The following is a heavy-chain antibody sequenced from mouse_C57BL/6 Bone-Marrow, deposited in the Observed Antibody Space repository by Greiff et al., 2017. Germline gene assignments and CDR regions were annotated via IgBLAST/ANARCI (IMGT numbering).Heavy chain of an antibody. Sequence: VKLMESGPGLVKPSQSLFLTCSITGFPITSGYYWIWIRQSPGKPLEWMGYITHSGETFYNPSLPSPLSHTRGTSQSQFFLQVNSVTTEDTAMYYCAGYRGGRGYFDVWGTGTTVTVSS. CDR1: GFPITSGYY. CDR2: ITHSGET. V-gene: IGHV12-3*01. CDR3: AGYRGGRGYFDV. J-gene: IGHJ1*03. D-gene: IGHD1-1*01.